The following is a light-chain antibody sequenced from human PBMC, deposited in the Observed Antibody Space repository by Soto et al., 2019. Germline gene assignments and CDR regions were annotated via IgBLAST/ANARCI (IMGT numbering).Light chain of an antibody. CDR2: GAS. Sequence: QVTQSPSSVSASVGDRVTITCQTSKDISTSVAWYQQKSGKAPKLLIYGASSLQSGVPSRFSGTGSGTDFTLTISSLQPEDFAAYYCQQSYSTPPTFGQGTKVDI. CDR1: KDISTS. V-gene: IGKV1-12*01. CDR3: QQSYSTPPT. J-gene: IGKJ1*01.